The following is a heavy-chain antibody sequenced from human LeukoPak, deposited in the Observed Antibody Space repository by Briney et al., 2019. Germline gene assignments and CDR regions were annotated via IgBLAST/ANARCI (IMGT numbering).Heavy chain of an antibody. CDR3: AKSNGYGLVDI. CDR2: IYHSGST. J-gene: IGHJ3*02. CDR1: GYSINSIYY. D-gene: IGHD3-10*01. Sequence: PSETLSLTCTVSGYSINSIYYWGWIRQPPGKGLEWIGSIYHSGSTYYNPSLKSRVTISLDTSKNQFSLKLNSVTAADTAVYYCAKSNGYGLVDIWGQGTMVTVSS. V-gene: IGHV4-38-2*02.